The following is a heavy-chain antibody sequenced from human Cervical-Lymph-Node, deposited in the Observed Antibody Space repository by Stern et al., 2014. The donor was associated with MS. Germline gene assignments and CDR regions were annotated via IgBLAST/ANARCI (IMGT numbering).Heavy chain of an antibody. V-gene: IGHV1-69*06. Sequence: VQLVLSGDEVKKPGSSVKVSCKASRDTFSHYALSWVRQAPEQGLEWMGGIIPGLGSTSYAQKFQGRIAISADTSTNTVYMELSSLRSEDTAVYFCARDQGDYGSGSDYSWFDPWGQGTLVTVSS. D-gene: IGHD3-10*01. CDR3: ARDQGDYGSGSDYSWFDP. CDR1: RDTFSHYA. J-gene: IGHJ5*02. CDR2: IIPGLGST.